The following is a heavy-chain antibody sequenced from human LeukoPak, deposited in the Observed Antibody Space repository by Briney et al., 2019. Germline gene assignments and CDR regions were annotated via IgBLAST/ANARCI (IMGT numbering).Heavy chain of an antibody. CDR1: GYTFTGYY. J-gene: IGHJ6*03. CDR3: ARGEYSSSGLYYMDV. D-gene: IGHD6-13*01. CDR2: INPNSGGT. V-gene: IGHV1-2*02. Sequence: ASVKVSCKASGYTFTGYYMHWVRQAPGQGLEWMGWINPNSGGTNYALKFQGRVTMTRDTSISTAYMELSRLRSDDTAVYYCARGEYSSSGLYYMDVWGKGTTVTISS.